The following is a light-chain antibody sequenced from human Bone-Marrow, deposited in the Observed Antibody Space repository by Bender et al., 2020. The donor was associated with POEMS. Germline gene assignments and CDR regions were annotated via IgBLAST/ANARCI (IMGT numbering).Light chain of an antibody. Sequence: QSALTQPASVSESPGQSITISCTRTSSDVGGYNFVSWYQCHPGKAPKLMIYEGSKRPSGVSNRFSGSKSGNTASLTISGLQAEDEADYYCCSYAGSSTFWVFGGGTKLTVL. CDR1: SSDVGGYNF. CDR3: CSYAGSSTFWV. CDR2: EGS. V-gene: IGLV2-23*01. J-gene: IGLJ3*02.